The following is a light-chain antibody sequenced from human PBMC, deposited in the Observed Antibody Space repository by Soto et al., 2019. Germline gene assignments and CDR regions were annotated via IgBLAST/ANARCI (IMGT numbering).Light chain of an antibody. Sequence: DIQMTQSPSTLSASVGDRVTITCRASQSIGSWLAWYQQKPGKAPKLLIYDASSLEGGVPSRFSGSASGTEYTLTISSLQPDYFGTYYCQQYNIYPYTFGQGTKLEIK. J-gene: IGKJ2*01. CDR3: QQYNIYPYT. CDR1: QSIGSW. V-gene: IGKV1-5*01. CDR2: DAS.